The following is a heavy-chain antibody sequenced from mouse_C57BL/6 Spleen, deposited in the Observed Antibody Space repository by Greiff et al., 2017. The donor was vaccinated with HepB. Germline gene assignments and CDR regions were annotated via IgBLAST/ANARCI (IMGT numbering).Heavy chain of an antibody. J-gene: IGHJ1*03. Sequence: EVQLQESGPELVKPGASVKMSCKASGYTFTDYNMHWVKQSHGKSLEWIGYINPNNGGTSYNQKFKGKATLTVNKSSSTAYMELRSLTSEDSAVYYCARDYYGRDWYFDVWGTGTTVTVSS. V-gene: IGHV1-22*01. D-gene: IGHD1-1*01. CDR1: GYTFTDYN. CDR3: ARDYYGRDWYFDV. CDR2: INPNNGGT.